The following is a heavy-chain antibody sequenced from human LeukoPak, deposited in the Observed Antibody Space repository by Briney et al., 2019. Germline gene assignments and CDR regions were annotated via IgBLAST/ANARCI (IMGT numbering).Heavy chain of an antibody. V-gene: IGHV4-34*01. CDR3: ARGVSYGGGMDV. D-gene: IGHD1-26*01. J-gene: IGHJ6*02. CDR2: INHSGST. CDR1: GGSFSGYY. Sequence: PSQTLSLTCAVYGGSFSGYYWSWIRQPPGKGLEWIGEINHSGSTNYNPSLKSRVTISVDTSKNQFSLKLSPVTAADTAVYYCARGVSYGGGMDVWGQGTTVTVSS.